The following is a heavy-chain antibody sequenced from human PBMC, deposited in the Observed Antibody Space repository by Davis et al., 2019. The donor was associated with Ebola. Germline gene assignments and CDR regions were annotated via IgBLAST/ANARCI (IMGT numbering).Heavy chain of an antibody. CDR3: ARGPRRITMSRGWYFDL. Sequence: PSETLSLTCTVSGGSISSSSYYWGWIRQPPGKGLEWIGSIYYSGSTYYNPSLKSRVTISVDTSKNQFSLKLSSVTAADTAVYYCARGPRRITMSRGWYFDLWGRGTLVTVSS. CDR2: IYYSGST. D-gene: IGHD3-10*02. V-gene: IGHV4-39*01. CDR1: GGSISSSSYY. J-gene: IGHJ2*01.